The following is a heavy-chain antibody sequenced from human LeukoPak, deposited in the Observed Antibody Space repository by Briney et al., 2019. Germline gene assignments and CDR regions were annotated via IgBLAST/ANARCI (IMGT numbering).Heavy chain of an antibody. CDR2: ISWNSGSI. V-gene: IGHV3-9*03. CDR3: AKGGNRDYCSSTSCLREDYMDI. J-gene: IGHJ6*03. Sequence: GRSLRLSCAASGFTFDDYAMHWVRQAPGKGLEWVSGISWNSGSIGYADSVKGRFTISRDNAKNSLYLQMNSLRAEDMALYYCAKGGNRDYCSSTSCLREDYMDIWGKGTTVTVSS. D-gene: IGHD2-2*01. CDR1: GFTFDDYA.